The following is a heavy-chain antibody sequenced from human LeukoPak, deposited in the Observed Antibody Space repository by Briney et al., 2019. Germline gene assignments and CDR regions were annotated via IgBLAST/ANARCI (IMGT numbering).Heavy chain of an antibody. Sequence: SETLSLTCTVSGYSISSGYYWGWIRQPPGKGLEWIGSIYHSGSTYYNPSLKSRVTISVDTSKNQFSLKLSSVTAADTAVYYCARDGGASVLMVYAALDAFDIWGQGTMVTVSS. D-gene: IGHD2-8*01. CDR2: IYHSGST. J-gene: IGHJ3*02. CDR1: GYSISSGYY. V-gene: IGHV4-38-2*02. CDR3: ARDGGASVLMVYAALDAFDI.